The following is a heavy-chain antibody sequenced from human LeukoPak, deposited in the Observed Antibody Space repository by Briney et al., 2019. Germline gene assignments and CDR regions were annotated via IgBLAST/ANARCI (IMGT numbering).Heavy chain of an antibody. J-gene: IGHJ3*02. Sequence: PGGSLRLSCAASGFTFSSYSMNWVRQAPGKGLEWVSSISSSSSYIYYADSVKGRFTISRDNAKNSLYLQMNSLRAEDTAVYYCARAEVGATWDTYAFDIWGQGTMVTVSS. CDR1: GFTFSSYS. CDR2: ISSSSSYI. V-gene: IGHV3-21*01. CDR3: ARAEVGATWDTYAFDI. D-gene: IGHD1-26*01.